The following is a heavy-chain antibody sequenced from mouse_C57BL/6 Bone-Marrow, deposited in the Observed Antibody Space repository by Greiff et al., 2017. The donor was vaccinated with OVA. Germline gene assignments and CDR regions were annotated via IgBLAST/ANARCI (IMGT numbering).Heavy chain of an antibody. Sequence: EVQLQQSGPVLVKPGASVKMSCKASGYTFTDYYMNWVKQSHGKSLEWIGVINPYNGGTSYNQKFKGKATLTVDKSSSTAYMELNSLTSEDSAVYYCASAYYSNYDWYFDVWGTGTTVTVSS. CDR2: INPYNGGT. J-gene: IGHJ1*03. CDR3: ASAYYSNYDWYFDV. D-gene: IGHD2-5*01. V-gene: IGHV1-19*01. CDR1: GYTFTDYY.